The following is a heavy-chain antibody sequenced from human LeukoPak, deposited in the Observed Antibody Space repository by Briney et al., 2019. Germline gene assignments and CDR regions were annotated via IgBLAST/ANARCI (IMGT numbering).Heavy chain of an antibody. D-gene: IGHD3-10*01. J-gene: IGHJ4*02. CDR1: GGSISSYY. CDR2: IYYSGST. CDR3: AGSHHGTFDY. V-gene: IGHV4-59*08. Sequence: SETLSLTCTVSGGSISSYYWSWIRQPPGKGLEWIGYIYYSGSTNYNPSPKSRVTISVDTSKNQFSLKLSSVTAADTAVYYCAGSHHGTFDYWGQGTLVTVSS.